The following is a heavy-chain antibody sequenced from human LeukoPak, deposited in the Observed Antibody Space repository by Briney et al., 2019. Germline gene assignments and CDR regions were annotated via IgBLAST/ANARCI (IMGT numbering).Heavy chain of an antibody. CDR1: GGSFSGYY. CDR2: INHSGST. Sequence: SETLSLTCAVYGGSFSGYYWSWIRQPPGKGLEWIGEINHSGSTNYNPSLKSRVTISVDTSKNPFSLKLSSVTAADTAVYYCARGAVVALDYWGQGTLVTVSS. V-gene: IGHV4-34*01. J-gene: IGHJ4*02. CDR3: ARGAVVALDY. D-gene: IGHD2-15*01.